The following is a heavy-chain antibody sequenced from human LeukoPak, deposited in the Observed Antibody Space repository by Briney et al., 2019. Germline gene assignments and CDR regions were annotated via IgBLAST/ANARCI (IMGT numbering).Heavy chain of an antibody. J-gene: IGHJ4*02. D-gene: IGHD3-3*01. CDR1: GFTFSSYA. V-gene: IGHV3-64D*06. CDR2: ISSNGGST. CDR3: VGEDFWSPFDY. Sequence: PGGSLRLSCSASGFTFSSYAMHWVRQAPGKGLEYVSAISSNGGSTYYADSVKGRFTISRDNSKNTLYLQMSSLRAEDTAVYYCVGEDFWSPFDYWGQGTLVTVSS.